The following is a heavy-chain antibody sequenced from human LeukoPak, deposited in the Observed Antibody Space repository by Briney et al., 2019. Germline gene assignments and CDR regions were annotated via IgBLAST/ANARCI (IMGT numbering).Heavy chain of an antibody. D-gene: IGHD6-13*01. V-gene: IGHV3-21*01. Sequence: GGSLRLTCAASGFTFSSYSMNWVRQAPGKGLEWVSSISSSSSYIYYADSVKGRFTISRDNAKNSLYLQMNSLRAEDTAVYYCARNIAAAGTNYYYGIDVWGQGTTVTVSS. J-gene: IGHJ6*02. CDR1: GFTFSSYS. CDR3: ARNIAAAGTNYYYGIDV. CDR2: ISSSSSYI.